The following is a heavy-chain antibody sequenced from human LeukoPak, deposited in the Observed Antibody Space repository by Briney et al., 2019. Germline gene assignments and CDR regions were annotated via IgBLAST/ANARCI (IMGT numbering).Heavy chain of an antibody. Sequence: GGSLRLSCAVSGFTFSSYAMSWVRQASGKGLEWVGRIRTKGNRYATAYAASVKGRFTISRDDSKNTAYLQMNSLKTEDTAVYYCIHYGSGSYSTDYWGQGTLVTVSS. CDR2: IRTKGNRYAT. D-gene: IGHD3-10*01. CDR1: GFTFSSYA. V-gene: IGHV3-73*01. J-gene: IGHJ4*02. CDR3: IHYGSGSYSTDY.